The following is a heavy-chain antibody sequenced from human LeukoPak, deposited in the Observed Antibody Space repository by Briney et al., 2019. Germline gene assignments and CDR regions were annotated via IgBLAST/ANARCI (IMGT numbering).Heavy chain of an antibody. Sequence: GRSLRLSCAASGFTFSSYAMHWVRQAPGKGLEWVAVISYDGSRKYYADSVKGRFTISRDNSKNTLYLQMNSLRAEDTAVYYCAREVMGQYFDYWGQGTLVTVSS. CDR2: ISYDGSRK. CDR3: AREVMGQYFDY. V-gene: IGHV3-30-3*01. D-gene: IGHD2-8*01. CDR1: GFTFSSYA. J-gene: IGHJ4*02.